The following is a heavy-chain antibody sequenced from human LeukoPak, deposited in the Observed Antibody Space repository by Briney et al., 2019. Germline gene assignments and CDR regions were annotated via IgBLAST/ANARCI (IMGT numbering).Heavy chain of an antibody. Sequence: ASVNVSCKSSGYMFTSHGIHWLRQAPGQGLEWMGWISAYNGNTNYAQKLQGRVTMTTDTSTSTAYMELRSLRSDDTAVYYCARGLPRGFDYWGQGTLVTVSS. V-gene: IGHV1-18*01. CDR3: ARGLPRGFDY. J-gene: IGHJ4*02. CDR1: GYMFTSHG. CDR2: ISAYNGNT.